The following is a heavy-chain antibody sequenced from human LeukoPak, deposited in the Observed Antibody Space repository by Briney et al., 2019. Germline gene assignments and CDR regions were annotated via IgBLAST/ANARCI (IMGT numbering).Heavy chain of an antibody. D-gene: IGHD5-24*01. J-gene: IGHJ3*02. CDR2: ISAYNGNT. CDR3: ARDRRWLQSRPAFDI. CDR1: GYTFTSYG. Sequence: GASVKVSCEASGYTFTSYGISWVRQAPGQGLEWMGWISAYNGNTNYAQKLQGRVTMTTDTSTSTAYIELRSLRSDDTAVYYCARDRRWLQSRPAFDIWGQGTMVTVSS. V-gene: IGHV1-18*01.